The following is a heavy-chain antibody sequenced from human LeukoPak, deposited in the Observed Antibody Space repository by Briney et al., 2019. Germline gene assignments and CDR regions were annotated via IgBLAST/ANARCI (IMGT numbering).Heavy chain of an antibody. CDR1: GYTFTSYA. D-gene: IGHD6-19*01. CDR3: ARVYSGGWYYFDY. Sequence: ASVKVSCKASGYTFTSYAMHWVRQAPGQRLEWMGWINAGNGNTKYSQKFQGRVTITRDTSASTAYMELSSLRSEDTAVYYCARVYSGGWYYFDYWGQGTLVTVSS. CDR2: INAGNGNT. V-gene: IGHV1-3*01. J-gene: IGHJ4*02.